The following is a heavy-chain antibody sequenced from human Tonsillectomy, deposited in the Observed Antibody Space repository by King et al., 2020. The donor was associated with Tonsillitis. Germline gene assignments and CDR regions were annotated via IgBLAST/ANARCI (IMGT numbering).Heavy chain of an antibody. CDR1: GFTFSSYW. J-gene: IGHJ3*01. CDR2: IKEDGSEK. CDR3: ASGAVVTQGYVPFDL. Sequence: VQLVESGGGLVQPGGSLRLSCAASGFTFSSYWMSWVRQAPGKGLEWVANIKEDGSEKYYVDSVKGRFTISRDTAKNSLYLQMNSLRAEDTAVYYCASGAVVTQGYVPFDLWGQETRVT. D-gene: IGHD2-15*01. V-gene: IGHV3-7*01.